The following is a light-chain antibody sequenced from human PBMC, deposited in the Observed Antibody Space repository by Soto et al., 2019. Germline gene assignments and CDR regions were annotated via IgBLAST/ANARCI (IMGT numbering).Light chain of an antibody. CDR2: SND. Sequence: QSVLTKPPSASGTPGQRVTISCSGSSSNIGTKDVNWYQQLPGTAPKLLIYSNDQRPSGVPDRFSGSKSGTSASLAISGLQSEDEADYYCAAWDDSLTGLYVFGTGTKVTVL. V-gene: IGLV1-44*01. CDR3: AAWDDSLTGLYV. CDR1: SSNIGTKD. J-gene: IGLJ1*01.